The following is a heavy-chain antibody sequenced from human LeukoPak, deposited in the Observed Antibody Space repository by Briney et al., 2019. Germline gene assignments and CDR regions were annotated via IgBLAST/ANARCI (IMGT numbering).Heavy chain of an antibody. CDR1: GFTFISYW. Sequence: GGSLRLSCAASGFTFISYWMHWVRQAPGKGLGWVSRINGYGSSTDFADSVTGRFTISRDNAKNTLYLQMNSLRAEDTAVYYCARDAPGNTALDYWGQGTLVTVSS. CDR3: ARDAPGNTALDY. D-gene: IGHD5-18*01. CDR2: INGYGSST. V-gene: IGHV3-74*01. J-gene: IGHJ4*02.